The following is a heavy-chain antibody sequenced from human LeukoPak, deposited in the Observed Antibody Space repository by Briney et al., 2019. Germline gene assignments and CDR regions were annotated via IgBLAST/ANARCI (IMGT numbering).Heavy chain of an antibody. CDR2: ISSSSSYM. V-gene: IGHV3-21*01. D-gene: IGHD5-12*01. CDR1: GFTFSTYT. Sequence: GGSLRLSCAASGFTFSTYTMNWVRQAPGKGLEWVSFISSSSSYMYYADSVKGRFTISRDNTKKSLYLQMNSLRAEDTAVYYWARDFSGYDYNFDYWGQGTLVTVSS. CDR3: ARDFSGYDYNFDY. J-gene: IGHJ4*02.